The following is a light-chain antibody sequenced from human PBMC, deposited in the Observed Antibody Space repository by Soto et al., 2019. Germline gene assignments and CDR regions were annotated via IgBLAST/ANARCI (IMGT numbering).Light chain of an antibody. Sequence: QSALAQPASVSGSPGQSITISCTGGSSDIGGYNYVSWYQQHPGRAPRLLMLEVTNRPSGVPDRFSGSKSGNTASLIIRGLQAEDEADYFCSSYSSKTPPYVFGTGTKLTVL. CDR1: SSDIGGYNY. CDR3: SSYSSKTPPYV. CDR2: EVT. V-gene: IGLV2-14*01. J-gene: IGLJ1*01.